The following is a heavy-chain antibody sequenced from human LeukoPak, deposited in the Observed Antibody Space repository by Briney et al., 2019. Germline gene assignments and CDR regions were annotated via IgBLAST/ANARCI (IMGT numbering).Heavy chain of an antibody. J-gene: IGHJ4*02. CDR2: IKQDGSEK. Sequence: GGSLRLSCAASGFTFSSYWMSWVRQAPGKGLEWVANIKQDGSEKYYVDSVKGRFTISRDNAKNSLYLQMNSLRAEDTAVYYCARDSYYGSGNLDYWGQGTLVTVSS. CDR1: GFTFSSYW. V-gene: IGHV3-7*01. D-gene: IGHD3-10*01. CDR3: ARDSYYGSGNLDY.